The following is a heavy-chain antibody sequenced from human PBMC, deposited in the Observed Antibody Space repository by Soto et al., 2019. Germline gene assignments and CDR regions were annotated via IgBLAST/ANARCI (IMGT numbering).Heavy chain of an antibody. J-gene: IGHJ4*02. D-gene: IGHD1-26*01. Sequence: QVQRVESGGGVVQPGRSLRLSCAASGFIFSSYGMHWVRQAPGKGLEWVAVISYEGSHTYYADSVKGRFTIIRDNSKNLMYRRLNSLSPKDAAVYYRAKEVHSGGGISSWSEGFDYWGQGTLLTVSS. CDR2: ISYEGSHT. V-gene: IGHV3-30*18. CDR3: AKEVHSGGGISSWSEGFDY. CDR1: GFIFSSYG.